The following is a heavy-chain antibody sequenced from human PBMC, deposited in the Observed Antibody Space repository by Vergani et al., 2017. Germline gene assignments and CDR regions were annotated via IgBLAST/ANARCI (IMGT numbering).Heavy chain of an antibody. CDR1: GFTFSDYY. V-gene: IGHV3-30-3*01. Sequence: QVQLVETGGGVVQPGGSLRLSCAASGFTFSDYYMSWIRQAPGKGLEWVAVISYDGSNKYYADSVKGRFTISRDNSKNTLYLQMNSLRAEDTAVYYCARDARTWIQLSIGRYYYYYMDVWGKGTTVTVSS. J-gene: IGHJ6*03. CDR2: ISYDGSNK. CDR3: ARDARTWIQLSIGRYYYYYMDV. D-gene: IGHD5-18*01.